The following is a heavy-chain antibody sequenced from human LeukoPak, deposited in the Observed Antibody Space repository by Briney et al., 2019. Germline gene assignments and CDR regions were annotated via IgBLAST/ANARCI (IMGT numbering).Heavy chain of an antibody. CDR3: ARGGLSFSPSWGSYRPKFDP. J-gene: IGHJ5*02. CDR2: INPNSGGT. CDR1: GYTFTGYY. Sequence: ASVKVSCKASGYTFTGYYMHWVRQAPGQGLEWMGWINPNSGGTNYAQKFLGRITMTRDMSISTAYMVLGGLRSDDTAVYYCARGGLSFSPSWGSYRPKFDPWGQGTLVTVSS. V-gene: IGHV1-2*02. D-gene: IGHD3-16*02.